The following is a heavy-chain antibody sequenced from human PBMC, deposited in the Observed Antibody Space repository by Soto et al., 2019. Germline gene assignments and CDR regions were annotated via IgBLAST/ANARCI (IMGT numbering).Heavy chain of an antibody. CDR1: GYTFTSYG. D-gene: IGHD3-22*01. J-gene: IGHJ4*02. CDR3: ARDKPYYYDSSGYCLDY. V-gene: IGHV1-18*01. Sequence: GASVKVSCKASGYTFTSYGISWVRQAPGQGLEWMGWISAYNGNTNYAQKLQGRVTVTTDTSTSTAYMELRSLRSDDTAVYYCARDKPYYYDSSGYCLDYWGQGTLVTVSS. CDR2: ISAYNGNT.